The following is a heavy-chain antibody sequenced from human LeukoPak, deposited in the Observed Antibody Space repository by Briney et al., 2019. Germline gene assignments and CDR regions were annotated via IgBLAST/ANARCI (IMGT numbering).Heavy chain of an antibody. CDR2: MNSDGSTT. J-gene: IGHJ4*02. D-gene: IGHD7-27*01. V-gene: IGHV3-74*01. Sequence: GGSLRLSCAASGFTFSRDWMHWVRQAPGKGLVWVSRMNSDGSTTNYADSAKGRFTISRDNSKNTLYLQMNSLRAEDTAVYYCVRALMGTSDHWGQRSLVTVSS. CDR1: GFTFSRDW. CDR3: VRALMGTSDH.